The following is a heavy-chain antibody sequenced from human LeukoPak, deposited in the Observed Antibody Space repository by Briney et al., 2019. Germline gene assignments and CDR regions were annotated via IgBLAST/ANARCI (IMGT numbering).Heavy chain of an antibody. J-gene: IGHJ5*02. CDR1: GGSISSYY. Sequence: SETLSLTCTVSGGSISSYYWSWIRQPPGKGLEWIGYIYTSGSTNYNPSLKSRVTISVDTSKNQFSLKLSSVTAADTAVYYCARFRPRNWFDPWGQGTQVTVSS. CDR2: IYTSGST. V-gene: IGHV4-4*09. CDR3: ARFRPRNWFDP. D-gene: IGHD6-6*01.